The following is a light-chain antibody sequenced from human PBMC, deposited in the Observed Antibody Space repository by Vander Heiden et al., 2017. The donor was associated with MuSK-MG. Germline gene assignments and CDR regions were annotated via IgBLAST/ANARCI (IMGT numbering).Light chain of an antibody. CDR2: AAS. V-gene: IGKV1-39*01. Sequence: DIQMAQSPSSLSPSVGDRVTITCRASQSVSRYLTRYHHKPVRAPKLLIFAASSLQDRVPSTFSGSGSRTDFTLTISSLQPEDFATYYSQQSHSARRTFGQGTKVEVK. J-gene: IGKJ1*01. CDR3: QQSHSARRT. CDR1: QSVSRY.